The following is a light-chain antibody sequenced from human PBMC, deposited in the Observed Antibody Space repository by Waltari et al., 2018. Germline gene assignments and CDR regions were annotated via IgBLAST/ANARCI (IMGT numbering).Light chain of an antibody. Sequence: SYVLTQPPSASVAPGKTATIACGGNNVGGKSVQWYQQKPGQAPVLVVHDDNARPSGIPGRFSGSNSGDTATLTISRVEVGDEADYYCQVWDSSPETVVFGGGTKLTVL. CDR1: NVGGKS. CDR3: QVWDSSPETVV. V-gene: IGLV3-21*01. CDR2: DDN. J-gene: IGLJ2*01.